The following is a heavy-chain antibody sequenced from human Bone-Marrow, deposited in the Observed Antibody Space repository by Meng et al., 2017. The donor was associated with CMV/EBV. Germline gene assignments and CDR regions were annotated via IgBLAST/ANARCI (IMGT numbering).Heavy chain of an antibody. V-gene: IGHV3-21*04. Sequence: GGSLRLSCAASGFTFSSYSMNWVRQAPGKGLEWVSSISSSSSYIYYADSVKGRFTISRDNAKNSLYLQMNSLRAEDTAVYYCASTPVAGGVYFDYWGQGTLVTVSS. J-gene: IGHJ4*02. CDR3: ASTPVAGGVYFDY. CDR2: ISSSSSYI. D-gene: IGHD6-19*01. CDR1: GFTFSSYS.